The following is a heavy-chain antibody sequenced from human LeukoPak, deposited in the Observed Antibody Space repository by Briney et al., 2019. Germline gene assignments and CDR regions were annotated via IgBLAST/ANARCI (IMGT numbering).Heavy chain of an antibody. CDR2: ISSSGSTI. Sequence: SGGSLRLSCAASGFTFSDYYMSWIRQAPGKGLEWVSYISSSGSTIYYADSVKGRFTISRDNAKNSLYLQMNSLRAEDTAVYYCASGDSRGYSYGFDYWGQGTLVTVSP. CDR1: GFTFSDYY. CDR3: ASGDSRGYSYGFDY. D-gene: IGHD5-18*01. V-gene: IGHV3-11*01. J-gene: IGHJ4*02.